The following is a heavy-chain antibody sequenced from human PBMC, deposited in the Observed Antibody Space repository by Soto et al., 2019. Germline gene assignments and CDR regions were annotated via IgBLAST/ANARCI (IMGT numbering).Heavy chain of an antibody. CDR3: ARGWGYDSNDYYYAY. D-gene: IGHD3-22*01. V-gene: IGHV1-69*01. CDR2: IIPSFGTA. CDR1: GGTFSRHA. J-gene: IGHJ4*02. Sequence: QVQLVQSGAEGRKPGSSVKVSCKASGGTFSRHAISWVRQAPGQGLEWMGGIIPSFGTANHAPKFQGRVTIIADESTSTVYMELRSLRSEDTAMYYCARGWGYDSNDYYYAYWGQGTLVIVSS.